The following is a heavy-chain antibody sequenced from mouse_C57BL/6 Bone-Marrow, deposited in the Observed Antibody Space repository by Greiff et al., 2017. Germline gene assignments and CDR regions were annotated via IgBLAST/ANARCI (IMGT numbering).Heavy chain of an antibody. CDR3: ARVEFDGSSGDWYVDV. J-gene: IGHJ1*03. CDR1: GYTFTSYD. V-gene: IGHV1-85*01. Sequence: LEESGPELVKPGASVKLSCKASGYTFTSYDINWVKQRPGQGLEWIGWIYPRDGSTKYNEKFKGKATLTVDTSSSTAYMVLHSLTSEDSAVYFCARVEFDGSSGDWYVDVWGTGTTVTVSS. CDR2: IYPRDGST. D-gene: IGHD1-1*01.